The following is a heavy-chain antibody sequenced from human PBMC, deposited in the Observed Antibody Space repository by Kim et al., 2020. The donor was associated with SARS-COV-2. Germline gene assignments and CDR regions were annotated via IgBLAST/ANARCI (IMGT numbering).Heavy chain of an antibody. CDR3: AKDRDSSGWYGGYYFDY. D-gene: IGHD6-19*01. V-gene: IGHV3-23*01. J-gene: IGHJ4*02. Sequence: GGSLRLSCAASGFTFSSYAMNWVRQAPGKGLEWVSAISGSGGSTYYADSVKGRFTISRDNTKNTLYLQMNSLRAEDTAVYYCAKDRDSSGWYGGYYFDYWGQGTLVTVSS. CDR1: GFTFSSYA. CDR2: ISGSGGST.